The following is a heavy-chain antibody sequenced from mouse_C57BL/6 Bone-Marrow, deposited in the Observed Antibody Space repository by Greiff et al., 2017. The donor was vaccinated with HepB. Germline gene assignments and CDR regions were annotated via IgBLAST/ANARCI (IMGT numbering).Heavy chain of an antibody. J-gene: IGHJ1*03. CDR1: GYTFTDYY. D-gene: IGHD1-1*01. V-gene: IGHV1-26*01. CDR3: AGYYGSSYHFDV. CDR2: INPNNGGT. Sequence: VQLQQSGPELVKPGASVKISCKASGYTFTDYYMNWVKQSHGKSLEWIGDINPNNGGTSYNQKFKGKATLTVDKSSITAYMELRSLTSEDSAVYYCAGYYGSSYHFDVWGTGTTVTVSS.